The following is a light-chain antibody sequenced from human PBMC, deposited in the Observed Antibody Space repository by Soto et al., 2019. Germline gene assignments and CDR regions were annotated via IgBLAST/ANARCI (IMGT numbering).Light chain of an antibody. CDR3: QSYDSSLSAFYV. CDR2: GNS. V-gene: IGLV1-40*01. Sequence: QTVVTQPPSVSGAPGQRVTISCTGSSSNIGAGYDVHWYQQLPGTAPKLLIYGNSNRPSGVPDRFSGSKSGTSASLAITGLQAEVEADYYCQSYDSSLSAFYVFGTGTKVTVL. CDR1: SSNIGAGYD. J-gene: IGLJ1*01.